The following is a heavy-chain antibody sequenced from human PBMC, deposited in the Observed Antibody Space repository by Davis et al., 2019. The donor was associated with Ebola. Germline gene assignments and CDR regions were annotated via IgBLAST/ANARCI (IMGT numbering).Heavy chain of an antibody. D-gene: IGHD6-13*01. CDR1: GFTFDAYA. CDR3: AKATYSSSWYTVLDYYYGMDV. Sequence: GGSLRLSCAASGFTFDAYAMHWVRQAPGKGLEWVSGISWNSGSIGYADSVKGRFTISRDNAKNSLYLQMNSLRAEDTALYYCAKATYSSSWYTVLDYYYGMDVWGKGTTVTVSS. J-gene: IGHJ6*04. CDR2: ISWNSGSI. V-gene: IGHV3-9*01.